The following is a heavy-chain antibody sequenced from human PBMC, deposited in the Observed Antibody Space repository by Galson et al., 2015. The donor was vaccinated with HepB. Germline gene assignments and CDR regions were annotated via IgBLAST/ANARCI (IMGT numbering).Heavy chain of an antibody. V-gene: IGHV3-21*01. D-gene: IGHD4-17*01. CDR3: ARGSFGDIHY. CDR2: ISSSGGNI. CDR1: GFIFSSYT. Sequence: SLRLSCAASGFIFSSYTMNWVRQAPGKGLEWISSISSSGGNIFYADSLKGRFTISRDNAKKSLFLQMNSLRAEDTSVYYCARGSFGDIHYWGQGTLVTVSS. J-gene: IGHJ4*02.